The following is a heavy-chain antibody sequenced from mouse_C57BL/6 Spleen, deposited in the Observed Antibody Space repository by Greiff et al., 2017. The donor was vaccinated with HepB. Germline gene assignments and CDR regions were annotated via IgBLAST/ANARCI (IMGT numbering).Heavy chain of an antibody. V-gene: IGHV5-4*03. Sequence: EVKLMESGGGLVKPGGSLKLSCAASGFTFSSYAMSWVRQTPEKRLEWVATISDGGSYTYYPDNVKGRFTISRDNAKNNLYLQMSHLKSEDTAMYYCAREDMVTRYAMDYWGQGTSVTVSS. CDR3: AREDMVTRYAMDY. J-gene: IGHJ4*01. CDR2: ISDGGSYT. CDR1: GFTFSSYA. D-gene: IGHD2-2*01.